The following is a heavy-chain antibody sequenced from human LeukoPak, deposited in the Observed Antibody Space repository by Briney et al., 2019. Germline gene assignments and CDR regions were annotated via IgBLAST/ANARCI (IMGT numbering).Heavy chain of an antibody. V-gene: IGHV3-23*01. CDR3: ANNPLLAGTIYFDY. CDR1: GFTFSNHA. J-gene: IGHJ4*02. CDR2: ISGGGDRI. Sequence: GSLRLSCAASGFTFSNHAMSWVRHAPGKGLEWGSSISGGGDRINYADSVKGRFTISRDNSRNTLYLQMNNLGAEDTAVYYCANNPLLAGTIYFDYWGQGTLVTVSS. D-gene: IGHD6-19*01.